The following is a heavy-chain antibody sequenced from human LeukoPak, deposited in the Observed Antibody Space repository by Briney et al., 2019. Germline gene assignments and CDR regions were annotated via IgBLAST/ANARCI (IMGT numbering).Heavy chain of an antibody. V-gene: IGHV3-7*01. CDR2: IKQDGSEK. J-gene: IGHJ4*02. CDR3: ARYYTVLDY. CDR1: GFSFSSYW. Sequence: GGSLRLSCTASGFSFSSYWMSWVRQAPGKGLEWVANIKQDGSEKYYVDSVKGRFTISRDNAKNSLYLQMISLRAEDTAVYNCARYYTVLDYWGQGTLVTVSS. D-gene: IGHD2-2*02.